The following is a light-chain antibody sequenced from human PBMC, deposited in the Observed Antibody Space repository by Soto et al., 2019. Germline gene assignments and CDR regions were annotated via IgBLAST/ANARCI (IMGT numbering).Light chain of an antibody. CDR3: QQSYSTPPIT. Sequence: DIQMTQFPSSLSTSLGDRVTLTCQASQSISSYLNWYQQNPGTAPKLLIYAASSLQSGVPSRFSGSGGGADFTLIISSLQADDFAAYYCQQSYSTPPITFGQGTRLEIK. CDR1: QSISSY. CDR2: AAS. V-gene: IGKV1-39*01. J-gene: IGKJ5*01.